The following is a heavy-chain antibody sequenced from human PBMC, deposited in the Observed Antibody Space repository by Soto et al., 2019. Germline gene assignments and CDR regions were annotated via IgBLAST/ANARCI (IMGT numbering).Heavy chain of an antibody. CDR2: IYYSGST. CDR3: ARQRSTIFGVVPAVGYYYYYMDV. J-gene: IGHJ6*03. Sequence: SETLSLTCTVSGGSISSSSYYWGWIRQPPGKGLEWIGSIYYSGSTYYNPSLKSRVTISVDTSKNQFSLKLSSVTAADTAVYYCARQRSTIFGVVPAVGYYYYYMDVWGKGTTVTVS. V-gene: IGHV4-39*01. CDR1: GGSISSSSYY. D-gene: IGHD3-3*01.